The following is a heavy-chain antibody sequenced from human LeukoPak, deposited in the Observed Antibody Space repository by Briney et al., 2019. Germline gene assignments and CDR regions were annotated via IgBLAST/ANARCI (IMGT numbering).Heavy chain of an antibody. J-gene: IGHJ5*02. V-gene: IGHV4-34*01. CDR1: GGSFSGYY. CDR3: ARKRIAAAGRGWFDP. CDR2: INHSGST. D-gene: IGHD6-13*01. Sequence: SEILSLTCAVYGGSFSGYYWSWIRQPPGKGLEWIGEINHSGSTNYNPSLKSRVTISVDTSKNQFSLKLSAVTAADTAVYYCARKRIAAAGRGWFDPWGQGTLVTVSS.